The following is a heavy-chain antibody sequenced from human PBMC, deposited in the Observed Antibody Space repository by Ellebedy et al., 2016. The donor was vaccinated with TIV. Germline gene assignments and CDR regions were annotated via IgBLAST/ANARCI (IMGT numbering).Heavy chain of an antibody. J-gene: IGHJ1*01. CDR3: ARDFRYCSSTSCYAGAEYFQH. CDR2: INPNSGGT. D-gene: IGHD2-2*01. Sequence: ASVKVSCKASGYTFTGYYMHWVRQAPGQGLEWMGWINPNSGGTNYVQKFQGRVTMTRDTSISTAYMELSRLRSDDTAVYYCARDFRYCSSTSCYAGAEYFQHWGQGTLVTVSS. CDR1: GYTFTGYY. V-gene: IGHV1-2*02.